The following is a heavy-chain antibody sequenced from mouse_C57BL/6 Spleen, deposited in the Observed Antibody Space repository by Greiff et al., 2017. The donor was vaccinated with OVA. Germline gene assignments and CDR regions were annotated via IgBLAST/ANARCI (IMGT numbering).Heavy chain of an antibody. CDR2: INYDGSST. J-gene: IGHJ4*01. Sequence: DVHLVESEGGLVQPGSSMKLSCTASGFTFSDYYMAWVRQVPEKGLEWVANINYDGSSTYYLDSLKSRFIISRDNAKNILYLQMSSLKSEDTATYYCARDVGLRAMDYWGQGTSVTVSS. D-gene: IGHD2-4*01. CDR3: ARDVGLRAMDY. CDR1: GFTFSDYY. V-gene: IGHV5-16*01.